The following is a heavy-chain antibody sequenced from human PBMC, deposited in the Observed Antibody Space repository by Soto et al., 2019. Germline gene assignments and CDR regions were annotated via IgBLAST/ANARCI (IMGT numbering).Heavy chain of an antibody. CDR1: GYTLSIYG. CDR2: IVAYNNRT. D-gene: IGHD3-10*01. J-gene: IGHJ4*02. Sequence: QIELVQSGAEVKKPGASVKVSCKASGYTLSIYGIQWVRQAPGQGLEWMGWIVAYNNRTIYAQKFQDRVTLTTDTSTPTAFMEVRTLTSDDTAVYYCARAGDYFGDYWGQGTLVTVSS. CDR3: ARAGDYFGDY. V-gene: IGHV1-18*01.